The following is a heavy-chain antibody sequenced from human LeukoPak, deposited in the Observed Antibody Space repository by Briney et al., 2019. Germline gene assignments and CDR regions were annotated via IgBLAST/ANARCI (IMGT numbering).Heavy chain of an antibody. CDR3: ARSARFSYGDRSDAFDI. CDR2: IYYSGST. D-gene: IGHD4-17*01. Sequence: SQTLSLTCTVSGGSISSGGYYWSWIRQHPGKGLEWIGYIYYSGSTYYNPSLKSRVTISVDTSKNQFSLKPSSVTAADTAVYYCARSARFSYGDRSDAFDIWGQGTMVTVSS. V-gene: IGHV4-31*03. CDR1: GGSISSGGYY. J-gene: IGHJ3*02.